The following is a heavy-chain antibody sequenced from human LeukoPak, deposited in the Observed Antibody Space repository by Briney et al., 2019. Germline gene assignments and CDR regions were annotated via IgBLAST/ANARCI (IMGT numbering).Heavy chain of an antibody. CDR1: GDSVSSSSAT. V-gene: IGHV6-1*01. Sequence: SQTLSLTCAISGDSVSSSSATWNWIRQSPSRGLEWLGRTFYRSKWYNDYAVSVESRISINPVTSKNQFSLQLNSVTPEDTAIYYCARGAPYHLDYWGQGTLVTVSS. J-gene: IGHJ4*02. CDR2: TFYRSKWYN. CDR3: ARGAPYHLDY. D-gene: IGHD1-14*01.